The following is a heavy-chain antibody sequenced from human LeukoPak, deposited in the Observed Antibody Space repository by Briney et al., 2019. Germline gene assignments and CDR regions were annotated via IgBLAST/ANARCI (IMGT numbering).Heavy chain of an antibody. V-gene: IGHV4-39*07. Sequence: SETLSLTCSVSGGPISSSSYYWGWIRQPPGKGLEWIGSIYYSGSTYYNPSLKSRVTISVDTSKKQFSLKLSSVTAADTAVYYCARDREVVVGARGGFDNWGQGTLVTVSS. CDR1: GGPISSSSYY. CDR3: ARDREVVVGARGGFDN. D-gene: IGHD2-15*01. CDR2: IYYSGST. J-gene: IGHJ4*02.